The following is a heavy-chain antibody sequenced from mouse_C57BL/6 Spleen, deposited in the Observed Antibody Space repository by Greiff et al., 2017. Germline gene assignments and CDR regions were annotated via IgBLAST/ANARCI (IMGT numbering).Heavy chain of an antibody. J-gene: IGHJ3*01. V-gene: IGHV10-1*01. CDR1: GFSFNTYA. CDR3: VRHENYGWFAY. Sequence: EVKLVESGGGLVQPKGSLKLSCAASGFSFNTYAMNWVRQAPGKGLEWVARIRSKSNNYATYYADSVKDRFTISRDDSESMLYLQMNNLKTEDTAMYYCVRHENYGWFAYWGQGTLVTVSA. CDR2: IRSKSNNYAT. D-gene: IGHD2-4*01.